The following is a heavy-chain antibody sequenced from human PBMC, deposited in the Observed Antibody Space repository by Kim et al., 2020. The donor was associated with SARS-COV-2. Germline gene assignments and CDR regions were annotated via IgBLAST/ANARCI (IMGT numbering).Heavy chain of an antibody. CDR3: ASTSSWYTGRFDP. Sequence: GGSLRLSCAAFGFTFRSYAMNWVRQAPGKGLEWVAVISYDGTNKYYADSVKGRFTISRDNSKNTLYLQMNSLRAEDTAMYYCASTSSWYTGRFDPWGQG. D-gene: IGHD6-13*01. CDR1: GFTFRSYA. J-gene: IGHJ5*02. V-gene: IGHV3-30*04. CDR2: ISYDGTNK.